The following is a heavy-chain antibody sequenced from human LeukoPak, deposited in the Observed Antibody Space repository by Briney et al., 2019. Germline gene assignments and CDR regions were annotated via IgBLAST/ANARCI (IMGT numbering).Heavy chain of an antibody. J-gene: IGHJ4*02. CDR2: IYTSGST. V-gene: IGHV4-61*02. D-gene: IGHD6-19*01. CDR3: ARYSSGWFGY. CDR1: GGSISSGSYY. Sequence: SQTLSLTXTVSGGSISSGSYYWSWIRQPAGKGLEWIGRIYTSGSTNYNPSLKSRITISVDTSKNQFSLKLSSVTAADTAVHYCARYSSGWFGYWGQGTLVTVSS.